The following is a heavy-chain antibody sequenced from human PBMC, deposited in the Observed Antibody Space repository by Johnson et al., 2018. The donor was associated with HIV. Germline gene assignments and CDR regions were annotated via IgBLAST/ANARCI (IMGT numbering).Heavy chain of an antibody. CDR3: ARDAKVDYGDAFDI. Sequence: QVQLVESGGGVVQPGRSLRLSCAASGFTFSSYAMHWVRQAPGKGLEWVAVISYDGSNKYYADSVKGRFTISRDNSKNKLYLQMNSLRAEDTAVYYCARDAKVDYGDAFDIWGQGTKVTVSS. CDR1: GFTFSSYA. CDR2: ISYDGSNK. V-gene: IGHV3-30-3*01. J-gene: IGHJ3*02. D-gene: IGHD4-17*01.